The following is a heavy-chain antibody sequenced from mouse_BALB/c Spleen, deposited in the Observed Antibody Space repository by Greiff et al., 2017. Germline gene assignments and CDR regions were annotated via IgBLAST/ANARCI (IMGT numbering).Heavy chain of an antibody. D-gene: IGHD2-2*01. CDR2: ISSGGSYT. V-gene: IGHV5-6*02. Sequence: EVKLMESGGDLVKPGGSLKLSCAASGFTFSSYGMSWVRQTPDKRLEWVATISSGGSYTYYPDSVKGRFTISRDNAKNTLYLQMSSLKSEDTAMYYCARRYGYEGAWFAYWGQGTLVTVSA. CDR3: ARRYGYEGAWFAY. CDR1: GFTFSSYG. J-gene: IGHJ3*01.